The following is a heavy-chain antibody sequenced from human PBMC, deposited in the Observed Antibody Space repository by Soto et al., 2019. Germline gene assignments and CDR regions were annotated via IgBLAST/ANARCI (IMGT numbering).Heavy chain of an antibody. CDR3: AREIAAAGTSRYYYYGMDV. J-gene: IGHJ6*02. CDR2: IIPIFGTA. Sequence: QVQLVQSGAEVKKPGSSVKVSCKASGGTFSSYAISWVRQAPGQGLEWMGGIIPIFGTANYAQKFQGRVKITADESTSTAYMELSSLRSEDTAVYYCAREIAAAGTSRYYYYGMDVWGQGTTVTVSS. CDR1: GGTFSSYA. D-gene: IGHD6-13*01. V-gene: IGHV1-69*12.